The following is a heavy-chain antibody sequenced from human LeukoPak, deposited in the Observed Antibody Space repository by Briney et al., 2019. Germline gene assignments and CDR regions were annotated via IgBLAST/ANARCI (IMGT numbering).Heavy chain of an antibody. CDR3: ARATPPEYSYGFFDY. CDR2: IYYSGSA. J-gene: IGHJ4*02. D-gene: IGHD5-18*01. V-gene: IGHV4-39*07. Sequence: SETLSLTCTVSGASISSSSYYRGWLRQPPGKGLEWIGSIYYSGSAYYNPSLKSRFTISVDTSKNQFSLKLSSVTAADTAVYYCARATPPEYSYGFFDYWGQGTLVTVSS. CDR1: GASISSSSYY.